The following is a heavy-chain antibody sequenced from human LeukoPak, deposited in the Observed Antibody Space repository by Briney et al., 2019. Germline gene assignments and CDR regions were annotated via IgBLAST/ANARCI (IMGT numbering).Heavy chain of an antibody. CDR2: IFTVFGTT. J-gene: IGHJ2*01. CDR3: ARAKVSGYPTYWYFDL. CDR1: GDTFSRYA. V-gene: IGHV1-69*06. Sequence: ASVKVSCKASGDTFSRYALSWVRQAPGQGLEWMGGIFTVFGTTHYAKDLQGIVTITADKSTNTVYMELTSLRSEDTAIYYCARAKVSGYPTYWYFDLWGRGTLVTVSS. D-gene: IGHD3-9*01.